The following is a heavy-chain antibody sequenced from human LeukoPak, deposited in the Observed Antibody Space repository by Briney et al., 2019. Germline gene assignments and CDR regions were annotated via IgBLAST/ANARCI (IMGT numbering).Heavy chain of an antibody. Sequence: GGSLRLSCTASGLIFRNYAMTWVRQAPRKGLEWVSTISGDGTETFYADSVKGRFTISRDNAKNSLYLQMNSLRAEDTAVYYCARACRTAFDIWGQGTMVTVSS. CDR2: ISGDGTET. CDR1: GLIFRNYA. CDR3: ARACRTAFDI. J-gene: IGHJ3*02. V-gene: IGHV3-21*01.